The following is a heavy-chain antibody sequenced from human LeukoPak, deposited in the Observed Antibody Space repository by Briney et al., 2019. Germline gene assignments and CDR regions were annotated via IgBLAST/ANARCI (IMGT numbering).Heavy chain of an antibody. CDR2: IYYSGST. V-gene: IGHV4-59*01. CDR1: GGSISSYY. Sequence: KPSETLSLTCTVSGGSISSYYWSWIRQPPGKGLEWIGYIYYSGSTNYNPSLKSRVTISVDTSKNQFSLKLSSVTAADTAVYYCARFKNEGYFDYWGQGTLVTVSS. D-gene: IGHD2/OR15-2a*01. J-gene: IGHJ4*02. CDR3: ARFKNEGYFDY.